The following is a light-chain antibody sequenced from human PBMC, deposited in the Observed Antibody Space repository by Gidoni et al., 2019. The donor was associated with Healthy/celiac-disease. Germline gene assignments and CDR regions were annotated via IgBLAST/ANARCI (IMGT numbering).Light chain of an antibody. CDR3: QQYDNLQS. J-gene: IGKJ2*03. CDR1: QDISNY. V-gene: IGKV1-33*01. CDR2: DAS. Sequence: DIQMTQSPSSLSASVGDRVTITCQASQDISNYLNWYQQKPEKAPKLLIYDASNLETGVPSRFSGSGSGTDFTFTISSLQAEDIATYYCQQYDNLQSFGQGTKLEIK.